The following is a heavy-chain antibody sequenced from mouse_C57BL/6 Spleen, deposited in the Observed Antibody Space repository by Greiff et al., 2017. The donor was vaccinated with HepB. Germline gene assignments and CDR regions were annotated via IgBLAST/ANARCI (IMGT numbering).Heavy chain of an antibody. CDR2: INPTNGGT. CDR3: ARWSGYHGSDYYAMDY. J-gene: IGHJ4*01. V-gene: IGHV1-18*01. Sequence: EVQLQQSGPELVKPGASVKIPCKASGYTFTDYNMDWVKQSPGKSLEWMGVINPTNGGTNYNQKFKGKATLTVDKSSSTAYMELRSLPSEDTAVYYCARWSGYHGSDYYAMDYWGQGTSVTVSS. CDR1: GYTFTDYN. D-gene: IGHD2-2*01.